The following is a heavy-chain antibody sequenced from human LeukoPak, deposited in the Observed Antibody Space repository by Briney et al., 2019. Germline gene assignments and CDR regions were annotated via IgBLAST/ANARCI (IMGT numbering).Heavy chain of an antibody. V-gene: IGHV1-69*06. CDR3: ARDNSVEDTAWWFDP. J-gene: IGHJ5*02. CDR2: IIPIFGTA. CDR1: GGTFSSYA. D-gene: IGHD4-23*01. Sequence: SVKVSCKASGGTFSSYAISWVRQAPGQGLEWMGGIIPIFGTANYAQKFQGRVTITADKSTSTDYMELSSLRSEDTAVYYCARDNSVEDTAWWFDPWGQGTLVTVSS.